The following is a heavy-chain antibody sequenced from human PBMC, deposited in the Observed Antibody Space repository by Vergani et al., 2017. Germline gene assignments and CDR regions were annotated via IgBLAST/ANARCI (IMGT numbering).Heavy chain of an antibody. CDR2: VYWNDDE. D-gene: IGHD3-9*01. J-gene: IGHJ3*01. Sequence: QITLRESGPTLVKPTQPLTLTCTFSGFSLTTGGEGVGWIRQPPGRALEWLAFVYWNDDERYSQSLKSRVTITKDTSKNEVILTMATMYPVDTARYYCVHRLGYFDWDGAVDVWGPGTMVTVSS. V-gene: IGHV2-5*01. CDR1: GFSLTTGGEG. CDR3: VHRLGYFDWDGAVDV.